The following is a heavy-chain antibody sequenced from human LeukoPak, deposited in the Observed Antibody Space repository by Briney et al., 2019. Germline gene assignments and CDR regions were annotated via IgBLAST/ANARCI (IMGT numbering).Heavy chain of an antibody. CDR2: ISGYNGNT. Sequence: GASVKVSCKASGYTFTNYGVNWVRQAPGHGLEWMGWISGYNGNTNYAQKLQGRVTMTTDTSTSTAYMELRSLRSDDTAVYYCARGGRGYSYGREFDYWGQGTLITVSS. CDR1: GYTFTNYG. D-gene: IGHD5-18*01. CDR3: ARGGRGYSYGREFDY. V-gene: IGHV1-18*01. J-gene: IGHJ4*02.